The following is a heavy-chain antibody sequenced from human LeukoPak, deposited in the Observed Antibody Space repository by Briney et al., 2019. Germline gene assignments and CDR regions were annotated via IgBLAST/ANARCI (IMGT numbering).Heavy chain of an antibody. CDR3: AILWYQLPKVDY. CDR1: GFTFSSYD. CDR2: ISSSGSSI. D-gene: IGHD2-2*01. J-gene: IGHJ4*02. V-gene: IGHV3-48*03. Sequence: GGSLRPSCAASGFTFSSYDMNWVRQAPGKGLEWVSFISSSGSSINYADSVKGRFTISRDNAKNSLYLQMNSLRAEDTAVYYCAILWYQLPKVDYWGQGTLVTVSS.